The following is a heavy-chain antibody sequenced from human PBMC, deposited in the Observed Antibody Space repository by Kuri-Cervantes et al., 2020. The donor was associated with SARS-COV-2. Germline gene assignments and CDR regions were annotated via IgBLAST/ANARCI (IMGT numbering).Heavy chain of an antibody. V-gene: IGHV4-39*07. CDR3: AGNIVVVPAAIGNDAFDI. CDR1: GGSISSSSYY. D-gene: IGHD2-2*01. CDR2: IYHSGST. Sequence: GSLRLSCTVSGGSISSSSYYWGWIRQPPGKGLEWIGSIYHSGSTYYNPSLKSRVTISVDTSKNQFSLKLSSVTAADTAVYYCAGNIVVVPAAIGNDAFDIWGQGTMVTVSS. J-gene: IGHJ3*02.